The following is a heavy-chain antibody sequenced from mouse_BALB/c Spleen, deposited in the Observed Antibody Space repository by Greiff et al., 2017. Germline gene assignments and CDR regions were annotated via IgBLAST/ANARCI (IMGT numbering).Heavy chain of an antibody. CDR2: INPYNGGT. Sequence: EVQLQQSGPELVKPGASVKISCKASGYSFTGYFMNWVKQSHGKSLEWIGRINPYNGGTFYNQKFTGKATLNVDKYSSTAHMELLSLTSEDSAVYYCGRRNDYDYAMDYWGQGTSVTVSS. CDR1: GYSFTGYF. V-gene: IGHV1-37*01. J-gene: IGHJ4*01. D-gene: IGHD2-4*01. CDR3: GRRNDYDYAMDY.